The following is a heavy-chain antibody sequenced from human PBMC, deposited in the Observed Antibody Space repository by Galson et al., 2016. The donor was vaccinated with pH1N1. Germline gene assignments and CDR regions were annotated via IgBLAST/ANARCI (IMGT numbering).Heavy chain of an antibody. CDR3: ARESLEWLIISGHRVELNWFDS. D-gene: IGHD3-3*01. CDR2: VSGTGTT. CDR1: GGSISSDSDY. J-gene: IGHJ5*01. V-gene: IGHV4-61*02. Sequence: SLSLTCTVSGGSISSDSDYWTWIRQPAGKGLEWIGRVSGTGTTNYNPSLKCRVTISIDTSKNQFSLKMASVTAADTAMYFCARESLEWLIISGHRVELNWFDSWGQGTLVTVSS.